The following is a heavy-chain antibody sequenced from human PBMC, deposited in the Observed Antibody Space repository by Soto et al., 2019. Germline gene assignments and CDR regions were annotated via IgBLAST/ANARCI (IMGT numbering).Heavy chain of an antibody. CDR2: ISYDGSNK. CDR3: AREGELSYYYYYYGMDV. J-gene: IGHJ6*02. Sequence: QVQLVESGGGVVQPGRSLRLSCAASGFTFSSYAMHWVRQAPGKGLEWVAVISYDGSNKYYADSVKGRFTISRDNSKNTLYLQMNSLRAEDTAVYYCAREGELSYYYYYYGMDVWGQGTTVTVSS. CDR1: GFTFSSYA. D-gene: IGHD3-16*02. V-gene: IGHV3-30-3*01.